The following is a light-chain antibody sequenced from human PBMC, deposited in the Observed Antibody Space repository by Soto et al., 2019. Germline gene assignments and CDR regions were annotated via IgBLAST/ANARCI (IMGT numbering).Light chain of an antibody. Sequence: QSALTQPRSVSGSPGQSVTISCTGTIDDVGRYNYVSWYQQHPGKAPKLTIYDVSKRPSGVPDRFSGSKSGNTASLTISGLQAEDEADYYCCSYAGSYTHVVFGEGTKLTVL. CDR3: CSYAGSYTHVV. CDR2: DVS. V-gene: IGLV2-11*01. J-gene: IGLJ2*01. CDR1: IDDVGRYNY.